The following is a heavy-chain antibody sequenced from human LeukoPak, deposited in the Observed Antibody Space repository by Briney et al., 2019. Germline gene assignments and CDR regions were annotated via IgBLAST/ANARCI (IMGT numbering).Heavy chain of an antibody. V-gene: IGHV3-30*04. Sequence: GRSLRLSCAASGFTFSSYAMHWVRQAPGKGLEWVAVISYDGSNKYYADSVKGRFTIFRDNSKNTLYLQMNSLRAEDTAVYYCAREWGIAVAGTFAYWGQGTLVTVSS. CDR3: AREWGIAVAGTFAY. D-gene: IGHD6-19*01. CDR1: GFTFSSYA. CDR2: ISYDGSNK. J-gene: IGHJ4*02.